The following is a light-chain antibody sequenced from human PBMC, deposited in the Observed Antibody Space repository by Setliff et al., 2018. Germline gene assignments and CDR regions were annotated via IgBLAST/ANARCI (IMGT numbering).Light chain of an antibody. Sequence: DIVMTQSPESLAVSLGERATINCKSSQSVTYSSNNKNYLAWYQQKPGQPPKLLIYWASTRESGVPDRFSGSGSGTDFTLTISSLQAEDVAVYYCQQYYSTPWTFGQGTKV. CDR3: QQYYSTPWT. CDR2: WAS. V-gene: IGKV4-1*01. CDR1: QSVTYSSNNKNY. J-gene: IGKJ1*01.